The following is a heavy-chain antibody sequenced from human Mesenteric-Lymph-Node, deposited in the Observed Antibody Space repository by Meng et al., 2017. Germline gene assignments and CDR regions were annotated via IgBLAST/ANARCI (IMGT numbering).Heavy chain of an antibody. CDR2: IIPIFGTA. V-gene: IGHV1-69*05. J-gene: IGHJ4*02. CDR3: ASAGTPVAAAGTFPFDY. D-gene: IGHD6-13*01. Sequence: SVKVSCKASGGTFSSYAISWVRQAPGQGLEWMGGIIPIFGTANYAQKFQGRVTITTDESTSTAYMELSSLRSEDTAVYYCASAGTPVAAAGTFPFDYWGQGTLVTVSS. CDR1: GGTFSSYA.